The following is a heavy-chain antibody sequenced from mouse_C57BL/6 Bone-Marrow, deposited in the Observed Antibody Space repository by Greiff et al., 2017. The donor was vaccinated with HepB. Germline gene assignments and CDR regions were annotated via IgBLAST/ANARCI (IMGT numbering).Heavy chain of an antibody. CDR1: GYTFTSYW. V-gene: IGHV1-61*01. CDR2: IYPSDSET. D-gene: IGHD2-2*01. Sequence: QVQLQQPGAELVRPGSSVKLSCKASGYTFTSYWMDWVKQRPGQGLEWIGNIYPSDSETPYNQKFKDKATLTVAKSSSTAYMQLSSLTSAASAVYYCARGGLGTMVTHWYFDVWGTGTTVTVSS. CDR3: ARGGLGTMVTHWYFDV. J-gene: IGHJ1*03.